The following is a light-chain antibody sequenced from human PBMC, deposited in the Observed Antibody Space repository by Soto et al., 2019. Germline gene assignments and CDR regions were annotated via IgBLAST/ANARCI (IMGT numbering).Light chain of an antibody. J-gene: IGKJ2*01. CDR2: KGS. V-gene: IGKV1-5*03. CDR3: QQYNTHVT. CDR1: QSISSW. Sequence: DIQLTQSPSTLSSSVGDRVTISCRASQSISSWFAWCQQKPGKAPKLLIYKGSSLDSGVPSRFSGSGSVTEFTLTISSLQPDDFATYDCQQYNTHVTFGQGTKLEIK.